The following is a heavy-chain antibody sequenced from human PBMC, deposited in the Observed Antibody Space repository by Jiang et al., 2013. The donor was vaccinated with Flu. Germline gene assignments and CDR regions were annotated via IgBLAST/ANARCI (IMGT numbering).Heavy chain of an antibody. Sequence: GAEVKKPGESLKISCKGSGYSFTSYWIGWVRQMPGKGLEWMGIIYPGDSDTRYSPSFQGQVTISADKSISTAYLQWSSLKASDTAMYYCASSDIPRVYKAAFDIWGQGTMVTVSS. D-gene: IGHD3-9*01. V-gene: IGHV5-51*01. CDR1: GYSFTSYW. J-gene: IGHJ3*02. CDR3: ASSDIPRVYKAAFDI. CDR2: IYPGDSDT.